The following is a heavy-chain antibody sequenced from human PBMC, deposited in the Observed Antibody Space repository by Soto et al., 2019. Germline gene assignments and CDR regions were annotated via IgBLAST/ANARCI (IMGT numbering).Heavy chain of an antibody. CDR2: ISGSGGST. CDR1: GFTFSSYA. Sequence: EVQLLESGGGLVQPGGSLRLSCAASGFTFSSYAMSWVRQAPGKGLEWVSAISGSGGSTYYADSVKDQFTISRDNSKNSLYLQMNRPRAEDLSVYYFAKATVLPLPSFDSWRLGTLVTVA. V-gene: IGHV3-23*01. CDR3: AKATVLPLPSFDS. D-gene: IGHD1-1*01. J-gene: IGHJ4*02.